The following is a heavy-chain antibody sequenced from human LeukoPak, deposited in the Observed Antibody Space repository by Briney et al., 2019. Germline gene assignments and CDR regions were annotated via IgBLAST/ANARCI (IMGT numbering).Heavy chain of an antibody. D-gene: IGHD2-8*01. V-gene: IGHV3-7*01. CDR2: IKQDGRVK. CDR1: GFTSSSYW. J-gene: IGHJ4*02. Sequence: PGGSLRLSCAAAGFTSSSYWMSWVRQAAGKGLEWVATIKQDGRVKYYVDYVKGRFPISRHNAKNSLYLQMNSLGAEDTAVYYCSTNNAYLYDYWGQGALVTVSS. CDR3: STNNAYLYDY.